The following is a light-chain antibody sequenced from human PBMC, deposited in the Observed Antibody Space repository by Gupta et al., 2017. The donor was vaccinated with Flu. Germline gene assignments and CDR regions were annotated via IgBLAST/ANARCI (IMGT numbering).Light chain of an antibody. CDR1: QSINGW. J-gene: IGKJ2*01. V-gene: IGKV1-5*03. CDR2: KAS. Sequence: PSTLSASVGDRVTITCRASQSINGWLAWYQQKPGKAPNLLIYKASSLESGVPSRFSGSESGTEFTLTISSLQPDDFATYYCQQYNNYGYTFGQGTKLEIK. CDR3: QQYNNYGYT.